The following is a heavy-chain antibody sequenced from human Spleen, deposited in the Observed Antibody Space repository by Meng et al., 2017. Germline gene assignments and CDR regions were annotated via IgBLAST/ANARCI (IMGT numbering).Heavy chain of an antibody. Sequence: QDQRMQSGPEVKKPGASATVSCKASGYTFTTNGMSWVRQAPGQGLEWMGWVSTYKGNTKYAQKFQGRVTMTTERSTSTVYMELRNLRSDDTAFYYCARDRQYSLVSWGQGTLVTVSS. D-gene: IGHD6-6*01. CDR2: VSTYKGNT. J-gene: IGHJ4*02. V-gene: IGHV1-18*01. CDR1: GYTFTTNG. CDR3: ARDRQYSLVS.